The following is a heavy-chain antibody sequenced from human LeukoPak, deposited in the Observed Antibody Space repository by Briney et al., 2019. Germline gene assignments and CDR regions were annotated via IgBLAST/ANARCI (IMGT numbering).Heavy chain of an antibody. Sequence: SETLSLTCTVSGSSISSSSYYWGWIRQPPGKGLEWIGYIYTSGSTNYNPSLKSRVTISVDTSKNQFTLKLSSVTATDTAVYYCARLGSSSIWGQGTLVTVSS. CDR3: ARLGSSSI. V-gene: IGHV4-61*05. D-gene: IGHD6-6*01. CDR1: GSSISSSSYY. CDR2: IYTSGST. J-gene: IGHJ4*02.